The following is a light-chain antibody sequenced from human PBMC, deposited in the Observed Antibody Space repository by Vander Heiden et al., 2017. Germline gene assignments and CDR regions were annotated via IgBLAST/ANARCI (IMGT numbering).Light chain of an antibody. CDR2: AAS. CDR3: QQYNNYPPT. CDR1: QDITSW. Sequence: DIQMTQSPPSLSASVGDSVSITCRASQDITSWVAWYQQKPGKAPKSLIYAASTLQNWVPSRFSGSGSGTDFTLTISSLQPEDFGFYYCQQYNNYPPTFGQGTRLEIK. V-gene: IGKV1D-16*01. J-gene: IGKJ5*01.